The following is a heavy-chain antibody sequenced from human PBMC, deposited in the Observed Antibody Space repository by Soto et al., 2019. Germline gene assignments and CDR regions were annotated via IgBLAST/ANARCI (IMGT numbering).Heavy chain of an antibody. CDR3: ARGSGGPTNAFDV. CDR2: ISVDGGTT. V-gene: IGHV3-74*01. CDR1: GFTFSNYW. Sequence: GGSLRLSCAASGFTFSNYWMFWVRQAPGGGLVCVSRISVDGGTTTYVPSVAGRFTISIDKVKNVLYLKMNNVTFDDTAVYYCARGSGGPTNAFDVWGQGTTVTVSS. D-gene: IGHD3-10*01. J-gene: IGHJ3*01.